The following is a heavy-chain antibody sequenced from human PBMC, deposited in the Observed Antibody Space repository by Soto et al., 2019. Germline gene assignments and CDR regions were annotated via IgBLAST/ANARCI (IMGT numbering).Heavy chain of an antibody. CDR1: GDSVSSYY. Sequence: PSETLSLTCTVSGDSVSSYYWSWIRQPPGKGLEWIGYIYRSGSTNDNPSLKSRVTISLDTSKNQLSLRLSSVTAADTAVYYCARLNVYCVGTSCHGYYGMDVWGQGTTVTVSS. V-gene: IGHV4-4*08. J-gene: IGHJ6*02. CDR2: IYRSGST. CDR3: ARLNVYCVGTSCHGYYGMDV. D-gene: IGHD2-21*01.